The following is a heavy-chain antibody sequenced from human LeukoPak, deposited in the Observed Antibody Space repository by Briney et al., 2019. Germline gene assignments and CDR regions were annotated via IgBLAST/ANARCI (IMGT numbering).Heavy chain of an antibody. Sequence: PGGSLRLSCAASGFTFSSYAMHWARQAPGKGLEWVSGISWNSGHRGYADSVKGRFTISRDNAKKYLYLQMKSLRAEDTALYYCAKDRRPTVSGGYFDLWGRGTLVVVSS. V-gene: IGHV3-9*01. CDR3: AKDRRPTVSGGYFDL. D-gene: IGHD3-10*01. CDR1: GFTFSSYA. J-gene: IGHJ2*01. CDR2: ISWNSGHR.